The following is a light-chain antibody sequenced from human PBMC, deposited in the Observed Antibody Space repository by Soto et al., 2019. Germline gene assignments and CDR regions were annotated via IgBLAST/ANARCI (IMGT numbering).Light chain of an antibody. CDR2: AAS. V-gene: IGKV1-27*01. CDR3: QKYNSAPNT. J-gene: IGKJ2*01. CDR1: RDISSS. Sequence: DVQMTQSPSSLSASVGDRVTITCRASRDISSSLAWYQPKPGKVPKLLIYAASTLHAGVQSPFSGSGSGTFFTHTIHRLQPEDVATYYCQKYNSAPNTFGRGTRLEIK.